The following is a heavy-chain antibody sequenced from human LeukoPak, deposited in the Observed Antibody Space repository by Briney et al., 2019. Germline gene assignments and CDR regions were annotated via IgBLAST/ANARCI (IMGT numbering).Heavy chain of an antibody. J-gene: IGHJ4*02. CDR1: GFTFSSYG. V-gene: IGHV3-23*01. CDR2: ISGSGGST. CDR3: AKRATAGGFDS. D-gene: IGHD6-13*01. Sequence: GGSLRLSCAASGFTFSSYGMSWVRQAPGKGLEWVSAISGSGGSTYYADAVKGRFTISRDNSKSTLYLQMTSLRVDDTAVYYCAKRATAGGFDSWGQGTLVTVSS.